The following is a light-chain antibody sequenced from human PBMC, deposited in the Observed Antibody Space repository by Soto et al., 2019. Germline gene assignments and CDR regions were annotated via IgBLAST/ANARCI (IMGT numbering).Light chain of an antibody. J-gene: IGKJ5*01. CDR1: GRRIHYNGYDY. CDR3: MQALPGPIT. CDR2: VGS. Sequence: EIVMTHSPLSLPVAPGEEASISCRSSGRRIHYNGYDYLEWYQKQPGPPPQLLIYVGSNRASGVPDSFSGSGSGTDSTLNIRRVEDEDAGVYFRMQALPGPITFGQGTRLEI. V-gene: IGKV2-28*01.